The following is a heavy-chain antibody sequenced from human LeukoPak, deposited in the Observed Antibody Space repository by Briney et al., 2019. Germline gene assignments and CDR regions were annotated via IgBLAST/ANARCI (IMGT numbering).Heavy chain of an antibody. Sequence: GASVKVSCKASGYTFTIYGISWVRQAPGQGLEWMGWISAYNGNTSYAQKLQGRVTMTTDTSTSTAYMELRSLRSDDTAVYYCARAYVWGSYKLLPYYFDYWGQGTLVTVSS. V-gene: IGHV1-18*01. CDR2: ISAYNGNT. CDR1: GYTFTIYG. D-gene: IGHD3-16*01. J-gene: IGHJ4*02. CDR3: ARAYVWGSYKLLPYYFDY.